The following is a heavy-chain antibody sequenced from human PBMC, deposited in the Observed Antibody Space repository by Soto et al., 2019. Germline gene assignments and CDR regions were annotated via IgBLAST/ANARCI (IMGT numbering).Heavy chain of an antibody. J-gene: IGHJ3*02. V-gene: IGHV5-51*01. D-gene: IGHD6-13*01. CDR2: IYPGDSDT. CDR3: ARLEGQQPTSNAFDI. CDR1: GYSFTSYW. Sequence: GESLKISCKGSGYSFTSYWIGWVRQMPGKGLEWMGIIYPGDSDTRYSPSFQGQVTISADKSISTAYLQWSSLKASDTAMYYCARLEGQQPTSNAFDIWGQGTMVTVSS.